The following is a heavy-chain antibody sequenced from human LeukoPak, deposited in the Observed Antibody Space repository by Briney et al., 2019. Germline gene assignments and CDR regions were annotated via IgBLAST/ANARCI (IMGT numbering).Heavy chain of an antibody. V-gene: IGHV1-3*01. CDR3: ARVGYYYDSSGYLNY. D-gene: IGHD3-22*01. CDR1: GYAFTSYA. CDR2: INAGNGNT. J-gene: IGHJ4*02. Sequence: ASVKVSCKASGYAFTSYAMHWVRQAPGQRLEWMGWINAGNGNTKYSQKFQGRVTITRDTSASTAYMELSSLRSEDTAVYYCARVGYYYDSSGYLNYWGQGTLVTVSP.